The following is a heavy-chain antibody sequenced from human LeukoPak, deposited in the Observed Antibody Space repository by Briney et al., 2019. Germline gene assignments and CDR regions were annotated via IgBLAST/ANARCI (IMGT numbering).Heavy chain of an antibody. Sequence: GGSLRLSCAASGFIFSSYGMHWVRQAPGKGLEWVSSISSSSSYIYYADSVKGRFTISRDNAKNSLYLQMNSLRAEDTAVYYCAREGAGRDGYNLGAFDIWGQGTMVTVSS. J-gene: IGHJ3*02. V-gene: IGHV3-21*01. CDR3: AREGAGRDGYNLGAFDI. CDR2: ISSSSSYI. CDR1: GFIFSSYG. D-gene: IGHD5-24*01.